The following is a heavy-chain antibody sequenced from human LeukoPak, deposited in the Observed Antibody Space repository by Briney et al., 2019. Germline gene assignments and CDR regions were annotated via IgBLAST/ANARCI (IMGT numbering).Heavy chain of an antibody. CDR1: GFTFNNCA. CDR3: AKDRPGDYSTYWYFDL. D-gene: IGHD4-11*01. Sequence: GGSLRLSCAASGFTFNNCAMSWVRQAPGKGLEWVSGISESGSSTDYADSVKGRFTISRDNSKNTLYLQMDSLRAEDTAIYHCAKDRPGDYSTYWYFDLWGRGTLVTVSS. J-gene: IGHJ2*01. V-gene: IGHV3-23*01. CDR2: ISESGSST.